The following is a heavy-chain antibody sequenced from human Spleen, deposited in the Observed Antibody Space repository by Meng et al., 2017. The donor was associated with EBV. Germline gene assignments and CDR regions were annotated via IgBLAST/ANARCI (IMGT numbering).Heavy chain of an antibody. CDR1: DTSFSGYF. D-gene: IGHD6-6*01. CDR2: INHSGST. V-gene: IGHV4-34*01. CDR3: AKGRTVARSPWFDP. Sequence: QVQVQQWGAXLLKPXXXLSLTCAVYDTSFSGYFWSWIRQSPGKRLEWIGEINHSGSTSYNPSLKSRVAISVDTSKNQFSLKLRSVTAADTAVYYCAKGRTVARSPWFDPWGQGALVTVSS. J-gene: IGHJ5*02.